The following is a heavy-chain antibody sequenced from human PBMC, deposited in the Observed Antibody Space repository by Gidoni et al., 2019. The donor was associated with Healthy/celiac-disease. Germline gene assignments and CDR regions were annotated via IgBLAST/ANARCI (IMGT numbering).Heavy chain of an antibody. Sequence: EVQLVESGGGLVQPGGSLRLSCAASGFTFSSYEMNWVRQAPGKGLEWVSYISSSGSTIYYADSVKGRFTISRDNAKNSLYLQMNSLRAEDTAVYYCARGVSGYYSDAFDIWGQGTMVTVSS. V-gene: IGHV3-48*03. J-gene: IGHJ3*02. CDR2: ISSSGSTI. CDR1: GFTFSSYE. CDR3: ARGVSGYYSDAFDI. D-gene: IGHD3-22*01.